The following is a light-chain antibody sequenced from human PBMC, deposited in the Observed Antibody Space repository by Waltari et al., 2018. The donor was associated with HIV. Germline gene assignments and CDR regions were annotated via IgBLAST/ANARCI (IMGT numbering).Light chain of an antibody. J-gene: IGKJ4*01. CDR2: LGS. V-gene: IGKV2-28*01. CDR1: QSLLHSNGYNY. CDR3: MQALQTPT. Sequence: DIVMTQSPLSLPVTPGAPASISCRSSQSLLHSNGYNYLDWYLQKPGQSPQLLIYLGSNRASGVPDRFSGSGSGTDFTLKISRVEAEDVGVYYCMQALQTPTFGGGTKVEIK.